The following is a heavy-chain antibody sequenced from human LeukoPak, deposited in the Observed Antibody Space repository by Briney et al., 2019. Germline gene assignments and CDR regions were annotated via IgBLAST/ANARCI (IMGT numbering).Heavy chain of an antibody. D-gene: IGHD6-19*01. V-gene: IGHV4-59*08. CDR3: ARHPHKYSSGWYHFDY. Sequence: PSETLSLTCTVSGDSISSYYWSWIRQPAGKGLEWIGRIYYSGSTNYNPSLKSRVTISVDTSKNQFSLKLSSVTAADTAVYYCARHPHKYSSGWYHFDYWGQGTLVTVSS. J-gene: IGHJ4*02. CDR2: IYYSGST. CDR1: GDSISSYY.